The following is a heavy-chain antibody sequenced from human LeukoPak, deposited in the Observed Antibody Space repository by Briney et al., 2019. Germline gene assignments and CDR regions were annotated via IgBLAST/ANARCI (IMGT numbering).Heavy chain of an antibody. Sequence: GGSLRLSGAASGFNFNKYDMTWARQAPGKGLEWVSTITGRSDKTYYTDSVKGRFVTSRDNSKDTLYLQMNSLRAEDTALYYCAKGGWLDDLGQGALVTVSS. CDR2: ITGRSDKT. CDR3: AKGGWLDD. V-gene: IGHV3-23*01. CDR1: GFNFNKYD. J-gene: IGHJ4*02. D-gene: IGHD6-19*01.